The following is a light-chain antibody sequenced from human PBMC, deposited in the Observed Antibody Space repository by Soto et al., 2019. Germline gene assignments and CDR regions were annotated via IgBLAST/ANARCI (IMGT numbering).Light chain of an antibody. Sequence: QSVLTQPPSASGTPGQRVTISCSGSSSNNGSNYVYWYQQLPGTAPKLLIYRNNQRPSGVPDRFSGSKSGTSASLAISGLRSEDEADYYCAAWADSLSCQNVVFGGGTKLTVL. CDR3: AAWADSLSCQNVV. CDR2: RNN. V-gene: IGLV1-47*01. CDR1: SSNNGSNY. J-gene: IGLJ2*01.